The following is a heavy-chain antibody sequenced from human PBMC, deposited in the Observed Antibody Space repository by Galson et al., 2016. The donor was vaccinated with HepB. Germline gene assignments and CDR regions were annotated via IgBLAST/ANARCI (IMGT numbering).Heavy chain of an antibody. Sequence: PALVKPTQTHTLTCTFSGFSLSTSGMCVSWIRQPPGKALEWLALIDWDGYQYYSTSLKTRLTISKDTSKNQVVLTMTNMDPVDTATYYCARAPSESYYEYYFDYWGQGTLVTVSS. CDR2: IDWDGYQ. CDR3: ARAPSESYYEYYFDY. CDR1: GFSLSTSGMC. V-gene: IGHV2-70*01. D-gene: IGHD1-26*01. J-gene: IGHJ4*02.